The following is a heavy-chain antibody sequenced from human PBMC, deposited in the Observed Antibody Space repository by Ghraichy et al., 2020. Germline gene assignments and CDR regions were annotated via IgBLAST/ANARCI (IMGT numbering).Heavy chain of an antibody. J-gene: IGHJ4*02. D-gene: IGHD2-15*01. V-gene: IGHV3-23*01. Sequence: GQSLNISCAASGFTFSSYAMSWVRQAPGKGLEWVSTISSGGSSTYYADSVKGRFTISRDNSKNTLYLQMNSLRAEDTAVYYCAKVPPGYCSGGSCQLDYWGQGTLVTVSS. CDR1: GFTFSSYA. CDR3: AKVPPGYCSGGSCQLDY. CDR2: ISSGGSST.